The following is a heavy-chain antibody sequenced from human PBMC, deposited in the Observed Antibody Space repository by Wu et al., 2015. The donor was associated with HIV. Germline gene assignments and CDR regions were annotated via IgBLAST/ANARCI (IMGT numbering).Heavy chain of an antibody. CDR1: GGTFSSYA. CDR3: ASSGTKGGYDYVTFFDY. CDR2: IIPIFGTA. Sequence: QVQLVRSGAEVKKPGSSVKVSCKASGGTFSSYAISWVRQAPGQGLEWMGRIIPIFGTANYAQKFQGRVTITADESTSTAYMELSSLRSEDTAVYYCASSGTKGGYDYVTFFDYWGQGTLVTVSS. D-gene: IGHD5-12*01. J-gene: IGHJ4*02. V-gene: IGHV1-69*13.